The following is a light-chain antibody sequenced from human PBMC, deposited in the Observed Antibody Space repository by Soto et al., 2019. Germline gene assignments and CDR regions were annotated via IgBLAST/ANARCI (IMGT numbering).Light chain of an antibody. CDR2: GAS. Sequence: DIQMTQSPSSLSASVGDRVTITCRASQSIRYYLAWYQQLPGKAPKLLIYGASSLQSGVPSRFSGSGFGTEFSLTISSLQPDDFATYFCQHHNSYSQTFGQGTKVDIK. V-gene: IGKV1-5*01. CDR1: QSIRYY. J-gene: IGKJ1*01. CDR3: QHHNSYSQT.